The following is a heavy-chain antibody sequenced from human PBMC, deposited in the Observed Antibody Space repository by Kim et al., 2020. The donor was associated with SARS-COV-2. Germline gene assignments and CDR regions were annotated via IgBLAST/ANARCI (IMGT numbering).Heavy chain of an antibody. J-gene: IGHJ6*02. V-gene: IGHV4-31*03. CDR1: GGSISSGGYY. CDR3: ARGPGYGSGFYYYYYGMDV. D-gene: IGHD3-10*01. CDR2: IYYSGST. Sequence: SETLSLTCTVSGGSISSGGYYWSWIRQHPGKGLEWIGYIYYSGSTYYNPSLKSRVTISVDTSKNQFSLKLSSVTAADTAVYYCARGPGYGSGFYYYYYGMDVWGQGTTVTVSS.